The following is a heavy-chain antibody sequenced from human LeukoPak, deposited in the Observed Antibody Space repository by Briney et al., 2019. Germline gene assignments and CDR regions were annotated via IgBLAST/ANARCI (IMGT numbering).Heavy chain of an antibody. D-gene: IGHD2-21*02. CDR2: ISDRGDYI. V-gene: IGHV3-21*01. CDR1: GFTFSTYS. J-gene: IGHJ6*02. CDR3: VRDKGMVTAMGYCYYYAMDV. Sequence: GGSLRLSCDPSGFTFSTYSMNWVRQAPGKGPEWVSSISDRGDYIHYADSVKGRFTISRDNAKNSLSLQMNSLRAEDTAVYYCVRDKGMVTAMGYCYYYAMDVWGQGTTVTVSS.